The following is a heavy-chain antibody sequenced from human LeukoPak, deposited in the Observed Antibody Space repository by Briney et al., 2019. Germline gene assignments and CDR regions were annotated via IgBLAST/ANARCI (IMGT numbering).Heavy chain of an antibody. D-gene: IGHD1-26*01. Sequence: GGSLRLSCAASRFTFSNYGMHWVRQAPGKGLEWVTVIRYDGSNKDYADSVKGRFTISRDNSKNTLYLQMNSLRAEDTAVYYCARGGYSGSYYGMDVWGQGTTVTVSS. CDR3: ARGGYSGSYYGMDV. CDR1: RFTFSNYG. CDR2: IRYDGSNK. J-gene: IGHJ6*02. V-gene: IGHV3-30*02.